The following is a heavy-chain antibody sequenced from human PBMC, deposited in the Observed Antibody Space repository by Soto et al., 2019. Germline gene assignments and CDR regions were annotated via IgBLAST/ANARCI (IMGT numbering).Heavy chain of an antibody. CDR3: VKDSPIGSVFSGHDDIDS. V-gene: IGHV1-3*01. CDR1: GYTFTSYA. D-gene: IGHD5-12*01. Sequence: ASVKVSCKASGYTFTSYAMHWVRQAPGQRLEWMGWINAGNGNTNYAQKFQGRVTITADKSTTTAYMEVSSLRPEDTAMYYCVKDSPIGSVFSGHDDIDSWGQGTPVTVPS. J-gene: IGHJ4*02. CDR2: INAGNGNT.